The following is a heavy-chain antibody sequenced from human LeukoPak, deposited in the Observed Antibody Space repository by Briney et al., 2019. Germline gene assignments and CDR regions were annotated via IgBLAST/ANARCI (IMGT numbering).Heavy chain of an antibody. J-gene: IGHJ4*02. V-gene: IGHV4-39*01. Sequence: SETLSLTCTVSGGSISSSTYYWVWIRQPPGKGLEWIGTIYYSGSTYHNPSLKSRVTISVDTSKNQFSLKLSSVTAADTAVYYCARHASLSIAAYFEYWGQGTLVTVSS. D-gene: IGHD6-6*01. CDR2: IYYSGST. CDR3: ARHASLSIAAYFEY. CDR1: GGSISSSTYY.